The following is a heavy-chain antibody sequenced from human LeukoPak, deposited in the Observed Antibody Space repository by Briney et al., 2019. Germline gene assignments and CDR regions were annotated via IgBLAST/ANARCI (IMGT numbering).Heavy chain of an antibody. Sequence: GGSLRLSCAASGFSFNNYGMHWVRQAPGKGLEWVALIQSDGSKTNSADSVKGRSTISRDNPRNTLYPQMNRLRPEDTAVYCCAKRYCKSATCRSDMDDWGQGTTVTVSS. J-gene: IGHJ6*02. CDR3: AKRYCKSATCRSDMDD. CDR1: GFSFNNYG. V-gene: IGHV3-30*02. CDR2: IQSDGSKT. D-gene: IGHD2/OR15-2a*01.